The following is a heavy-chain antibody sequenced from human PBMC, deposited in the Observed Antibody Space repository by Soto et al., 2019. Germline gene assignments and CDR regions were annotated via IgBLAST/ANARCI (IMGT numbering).Heavy chain of an antibody. D-gene: IGHD6-6*01. CDR3: ARVGILAARRRGYYGMDV. J-gene: IGHJ6*02. CDR1: GFTFSSYS. CDR2: ISSSSSYI. Sequence: GGSLRLSCAASGFTFSSYSMNWVRQAPGKGLEWVSSISSSSSYIYYADSVKGRFTISRDNAKNSLYLQMNSLRAEDTAVYYCARVGILAARRRGYYGMDVWGQGTTVTVSS. V-gene: IGHV3-21*01.